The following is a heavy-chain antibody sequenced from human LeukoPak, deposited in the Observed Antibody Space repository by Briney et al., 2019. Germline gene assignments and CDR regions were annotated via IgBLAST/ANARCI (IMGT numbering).Heavy chain of an antibody. V-gene: IGHV3-21*04. Sequence: PGRSLRLSCAASGFTFSSYSLNWVRQAPGKGLEWVSSISSISSYIYYADSVKGRFTISRDNAENSLFLQMNSLRAEDTAVYYCARTTEGGYTYGYFYYYYMDVWGKGTTVTISS. D-gene: IGHD5-18*01. CDR3: ARTTEGGYTYGYFYYYYMDV. CDR2: ISSISSYI. CDR1: GFTFSSYS. J-gene: IGHJ6*03.